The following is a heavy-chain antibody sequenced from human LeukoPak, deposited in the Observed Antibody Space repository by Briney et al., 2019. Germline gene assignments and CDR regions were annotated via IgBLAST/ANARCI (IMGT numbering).Heavy chain of an antibody. CDR1: GFTFSSYA. J-gene: IGHJ4*02. D-gene: IGHD6-13*01. Sequence: KPGGSLRLSCAASGFTFSSYAMSWIRQAPGKGLEWVSYISSSGSTIYYADSVKGRFTISRDNAKNSLYLQMNSLRAEDTAVYYCAREDGGIAAAAIFDYWGQGTLVTVSS. CDR3: AREDGGIAAAAIFDY. V-gene: IGHV3-11*01. CDR2: ISSSGSTI.